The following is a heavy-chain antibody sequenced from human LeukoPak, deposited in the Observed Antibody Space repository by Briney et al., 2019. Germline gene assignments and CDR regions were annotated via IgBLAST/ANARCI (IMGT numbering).Heavy chain of an antibody. CDR3: ARLLNTATFDY. Sequence: PSETLSLTCTVSGVSISSSSYYWGWIRQPPGKGLEWIGSIYYSGSTYYNPSLKSRVTISVDTSKNQFSLKLSSVTAADTAVYYCARLLNTATFDYWGQGTLVTVSS. V-gene: IGHV4-39*01. J-gene: IGHJ4*02. CDR2: IYYSGST. D-gene: IGHD5-18*01. CDR1: GVSISSSSYY.